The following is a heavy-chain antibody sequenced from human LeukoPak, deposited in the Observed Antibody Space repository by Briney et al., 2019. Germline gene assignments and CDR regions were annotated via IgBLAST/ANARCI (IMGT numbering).Heavy chain of an antibody. CDR2: IYTSGST. V-gene: IGHV4-4*07. J-gene: IGHJ6*03. CDR1: GGSISSYY. D-gene: IGHD6-19*01. Sequence: PSETLSLTCTVSGGSISSYYWSWIRQPAGKGLEWIGRIYTSGSTNYNPSLKSRVTMSVDTSKNQFSLKLSSVAAADTAVYYCAREAVAGNYYMDVWGKGTTVTVSS. CDR3: AREAVAGNYYMDV.